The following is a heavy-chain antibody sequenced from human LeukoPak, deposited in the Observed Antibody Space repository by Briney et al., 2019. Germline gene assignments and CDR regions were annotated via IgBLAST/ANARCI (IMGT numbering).Heavy chain of an antibody. J-gene: IGHJ5*02. Sequence: GGSLRLSCAASGFTFSSYSMNWVRQAPGKGLEWVSYISSSSTIYYADSVKGRFTISRDNAKNSLYLQMNSLRAEDTAVYYCASLDCTNGVCYGFDPWGQGTLVTVSS. CDR2: ISSSSTI. D-gene: IGHD2-8*01. CDR1: GFTFSSYS. CDR3: ASLDCTNGVCYGFDP. V-gene: IGHV3-48*01.